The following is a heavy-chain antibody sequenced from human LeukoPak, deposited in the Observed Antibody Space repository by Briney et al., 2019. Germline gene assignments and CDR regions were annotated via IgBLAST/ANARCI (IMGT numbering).Heavy chain of an antibody. CDR2: IDPSDSYT. CDR3: AREPLSCGGDCYSNY. CDR1: GYSFTSYW. J-gene: IGHJ4*02. Sequence: GESLKISCKGSGYSFTSYWISWVRQMPGKGLEWMGRIDPSDSYTNYSPSFQGHVTISADKSISTAYLQWSSLKASDTAMYHCAREPLSCGGDCYSNYWGQGTLVTVSS. D-gene: IGHD2-21*02. V-gene: IGHV5-10-1*01.